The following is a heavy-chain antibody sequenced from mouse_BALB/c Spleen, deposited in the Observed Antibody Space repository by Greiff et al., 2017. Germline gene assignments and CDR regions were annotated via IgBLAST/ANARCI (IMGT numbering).Heavy chain of an antibody. CDR1: GYTFTDYN. J-gene: IGHJ3*01. CDR3: ARNYGYDAWFAY. CDR2: INPNNGGT. D-gene: IGHD2-2*01. V-gene: IGHV1-18*01. Sequence: EVKLQESGPELVKPGASVKIPCKASGYTFTDYNMDWVKQSHGKSLEWIGDINPNNGGTIYNQKFKGKATLTVDKSSSTAYMELRSLTSEDTAVYYCARNYGYDAWFAYWGQGTLVTVSA.